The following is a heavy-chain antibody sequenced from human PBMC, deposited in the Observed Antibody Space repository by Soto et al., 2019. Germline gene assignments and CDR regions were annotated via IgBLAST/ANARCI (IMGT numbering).Heavy chain of an antibody. CDR1: GYTFTSYY. V-gene: IGHV1-46*01. D-gene: IGHD5-12*01. CDR2: INPSGGDT. J-gene: IGHJ6*02. CDR3: AREGVAPYYYYGMDV. Sequence: ASVKVSCKASGYTFTSYYMHWVLQTPGQGLEWMGIINPSGGDTNYAQTFQGRVTMTTDTSASTVHMEVRSLRSDDTAVYYCAREGVAPYYYYGMDVWGQGTPVTVSS.